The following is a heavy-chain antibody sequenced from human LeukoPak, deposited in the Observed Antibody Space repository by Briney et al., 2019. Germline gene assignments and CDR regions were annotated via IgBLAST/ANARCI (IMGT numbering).Heavy chain of an antibody. Sequence: VAPVKVSCKASGYTFTGYYMHWVRQAPGQGLEWMGWINPNSGGTNYAQKFQGRVTMTRDTSISTAYMELSRLRSDDTAVYYCARVSVVPAGFDPWGQGTLVTVSS. CDR3: ARVSVVPAGFDP. V-gene: IGHV1-2*02. CDR1: GYTFTGYY. J-gene: IGHJ5*02. CDR2: INPNSGGT. D-gene: IGHD2-2*01.